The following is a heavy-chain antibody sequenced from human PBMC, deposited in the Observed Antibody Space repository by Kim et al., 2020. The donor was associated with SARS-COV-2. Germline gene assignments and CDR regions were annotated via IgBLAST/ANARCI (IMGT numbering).Heavy chain of an antibody. CDR1: GFTFSSYA. CDR2: ISDDGSNK. CDR3: ASGAGDCSGGSCPEDSNYFDY. V-gene: IGHV3-30*04. Sequence: GGSLRLSCAASGFTFSSYAMHWIRQAPGKGLEWVAVISDDGSNKYYVDSVKGRFTISRDNSKNTVYLQMNSLRTEDTAVYYCASGAGDCSGGSCPEDSNYFDYWGQGTLVTVSS. J-gene: IGHJ4*02. D-gene: IGHD2-15*01.